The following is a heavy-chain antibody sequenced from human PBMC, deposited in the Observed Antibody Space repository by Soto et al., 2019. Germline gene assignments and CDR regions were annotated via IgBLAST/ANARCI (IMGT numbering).Heavy chain of an antibody. CDR3: AKVWLGYYDSSAPQFDY. V-gene: IGHV3-30*18. D-gene: IGHD3-22*01. CDR2: ISYDGSNK. CDR1: GFTFSSYG. J-gene: IGHJ4*02. Sequence: QVQLVESGGGVVQPGRSLRLSCAASGFTFSSYGMHWVRQAPGKGLEWVAVISYDGSNKYYADSVKGRFTISRDNSKNPLYLQMNSLRAEDTAVYYCAKVWLGYYDSSAPQFDYWGQGTLVTVSS.